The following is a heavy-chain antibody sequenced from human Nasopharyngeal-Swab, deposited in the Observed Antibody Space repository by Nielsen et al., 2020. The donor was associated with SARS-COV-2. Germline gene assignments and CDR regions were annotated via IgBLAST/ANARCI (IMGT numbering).Heavy chain of an antibody. CDR2: IYYSGST. Sequence: SETLSLTSTVSGGSVSSGSYYWSWLRQPPGKGLEWIGYIYYSGSTNYNPSLKSRVTISVDTSKNQFSLKLSSVTAADTAVYYCARDPRVTTVTIWGGYYYGMDVWGQGTTVTVSS. D-gene: IGHD4-17*01. CDR3: ARDPRVTTVTIWGGYYYGMDV. CDR1: GGSVSSGSYY. V-gene: IGHV4-61*01. J-gene: IGHJ6*02.